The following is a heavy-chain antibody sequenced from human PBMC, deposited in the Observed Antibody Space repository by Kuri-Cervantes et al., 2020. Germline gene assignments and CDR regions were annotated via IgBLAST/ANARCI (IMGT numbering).Heavy chain of an antibody. CDR1: GYTFTSYG. V-gene: IGHV1-18*01. CDR2: ISAYNGNT. CDR3: SSGYLFDY. D-gene: IGHD3-22*01. J-gene: IGHJ4*02. Sequence: ASVKVSCKASGYTFTSYGISWVRQAPGQGLEWMGWISAYNGNTNYAQKLQGRVTITRDTSASTAYMELNSLRAEDTAVYYCSSGYLFDYWGQGTLVTVSS.